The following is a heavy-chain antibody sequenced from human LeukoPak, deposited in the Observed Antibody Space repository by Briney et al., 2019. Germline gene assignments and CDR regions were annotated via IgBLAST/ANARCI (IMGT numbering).Heavy chain of an antibody. CDR1: GGTFNTYT. Sequence: SVKVSCKTSGGTFNTYTLNWVRQAPGQGLEWVGGIIPIHGTTNYAQKFQGRVTLTAGESTSTAYMELSSLTSEDTAVYYCARPTMSYYDSFGYYRDFDYWGQGTLVTVSS. D-gene: IGHD3-22*01. V-gene: IGHV1-69*13. CDR2: IIPIHGTT. J-gene: IGHJ4*02. CDR3: ARPTMSYYDSFGYYRDFDY.